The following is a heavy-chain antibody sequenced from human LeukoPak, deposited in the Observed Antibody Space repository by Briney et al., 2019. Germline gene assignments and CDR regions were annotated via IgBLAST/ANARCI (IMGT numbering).Heavy chain of an antibody. D-gene: IGHD6-19*01. CDR1: GGSISNSRYY. V-gene: IGHV4-61*05. CDR2: IYTSGST. Sequence: SETLSLTCTVSGGSISNSRYYWGWVRQPPGKGLEWIGRIYTSGSTNYNPSLKSRVTMSVDTSKNQFSLKLRSVTAADTAVYDCARSPRAGPPRFFGYWGQGTLVTV. J-gene: IGHJ4*02. CDR3: ARSPRAGPPRFFGY.